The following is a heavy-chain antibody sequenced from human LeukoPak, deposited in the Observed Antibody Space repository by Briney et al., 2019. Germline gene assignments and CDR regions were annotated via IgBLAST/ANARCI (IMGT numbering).Heavy chain of an antibody. CDR1: GFTFSSYA. D-gene: IGHD3-22*01. V-gene: IGHV3-23*01. CDR2: ISGSGGST. Sequence: GGSLRLSCAASGFTFSSYAMSWVRQAPGKGLEWVSAISGSGGSTYYADSVKGRFTISRDNSKNTLYLQMNSLRAEDTAVYYCATFPRYYYDSSGRDDYWGQGTLSPSPQ. CDR3: ATFPRYYYDSSGRDDY. J-gene: IGHJ4*02.